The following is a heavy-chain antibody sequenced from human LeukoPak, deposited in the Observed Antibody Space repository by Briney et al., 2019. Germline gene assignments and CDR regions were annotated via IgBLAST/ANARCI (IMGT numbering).Heavy chain of an antibody. D-gene: IGHD5-12*01. CDR1: GGTFSSYA. CDR3: APTPRYSGYSAKGVGSDY. CDR2: IIPILGIA. Sequence: SVKVSCKASGGTFSSYAISWVRQAPGQGLEWMGRIIPILGIANYAQKFQGRVTITADKSTSTAYMELSSLRSEDTAVYYCAPTPRYSGYSAKGVGSDYWGQGTLVTVSS. J-gene: IGHJ4*02. V-gene: IGHV1-69*04.